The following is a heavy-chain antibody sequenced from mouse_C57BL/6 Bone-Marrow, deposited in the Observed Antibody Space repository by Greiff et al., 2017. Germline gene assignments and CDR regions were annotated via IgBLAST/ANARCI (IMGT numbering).Heavy chain of an antibody. CDR3: AKSPDSSGYSMDY. Sequence: QVQLKQSGPGLVQPSQSLSITCTVSGFSLTSYGVHWVRQSPGKGLEWLGVIWRGGSTDYTAAFMSRLSLTKATSKSQVFVKMNSLQADDTAIYYCAKSPDSSGYSMDYWGQGTSVTVSS. D-gene: IGHD3-2*02. CDR2: IWRGGST. J-gene: IGHJ4*01. V-gene: IGHV2-5*01. CDR1: GFSLTSYG.